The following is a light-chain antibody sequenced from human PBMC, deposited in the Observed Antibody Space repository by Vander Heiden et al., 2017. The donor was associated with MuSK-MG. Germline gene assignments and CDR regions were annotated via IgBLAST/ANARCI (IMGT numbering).Light chain of an antibody. V-gene: IGKV3-20*01. CDR1: HSGGSY. CDR2: GAS. CDR3: HHAGSSPKT. J-gene: IGKJ1*01. Sequence: ILFTPSPGTLPLSRGDRATLSVRASHSGGSYFPWYTQNPGQAPRLLISGASSRAPGIRDRYTGTGSATDFTLTISRLARKDIAVYFSHHAGSSPKTFGQGTKVEIK.